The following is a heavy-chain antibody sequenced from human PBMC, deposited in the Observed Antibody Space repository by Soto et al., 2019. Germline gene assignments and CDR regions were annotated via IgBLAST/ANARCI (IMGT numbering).Heavy chain of an antibody. V-gene: IGHV1-2*04. D-gene: IGHD3-10*01. CDR1: GYTFTGYY. CDR3: ARGVGSGSSYYYYYYYMDV. Sequence: ASVKVSCKASGYTFTGYYMHWVRQAPGQGLEWMGWINPNSGGTNYAQKFQGWVTMTRDTSISTAYMELSRLRSDDTAVYYCARGVGSGSSYYYYYYYMDVWGKGTTVTV. J-gene: IGHJ6*03. CDR2: INPNSGGT.